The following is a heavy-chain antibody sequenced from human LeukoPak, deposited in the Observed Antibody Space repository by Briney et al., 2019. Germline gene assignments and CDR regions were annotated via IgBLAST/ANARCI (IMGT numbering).Heavy chain of an antibody. CDR3: AREIFGYSYGGFDY. J-gene: IGHJ4*02. CDR2: ISGSGGST. D-gene: IGHD5-18*01. CDR1: GFTFSSYA. V-gene: IGHV3-23*01. Sequence: GGSLRLSCAASGFTFSSYAMSWVRQAPGKGLEWVSAISGSGGSTYYADSVKGRFTISRDNAKNTLYLQMNSLRAEDTAVYYCAREIFGYSYGGFDYWGQGTLVTVSS.